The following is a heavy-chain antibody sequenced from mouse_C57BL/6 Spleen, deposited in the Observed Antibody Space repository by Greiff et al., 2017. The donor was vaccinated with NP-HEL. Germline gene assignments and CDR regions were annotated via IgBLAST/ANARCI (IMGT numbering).Heavy chain of an antibody. J-gene: IGHJ4*01. Sequence: VMLVESGPGLVQPSQSLSITCTVSGFSLTSYGVHWVRQSPGKGLEWLGVIWSGGSTDYNAAFISRLSISKDNSKSQVFFKMNSLQADDTAIYYCARNATVPLAMDYWGQGTSVTVSS. D-gene: IGHD1-1*01. CDR1: GFSLTSYG. CDR3: ARNATVPLAMDY. CDR2: IWSGGST. V-gene: IGHV2-2*01.